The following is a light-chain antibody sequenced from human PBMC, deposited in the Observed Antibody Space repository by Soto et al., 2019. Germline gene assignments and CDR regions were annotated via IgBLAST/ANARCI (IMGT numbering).Light chain of an antibody. J-gene: IGKJ1*01. CDR2: DAA. Sequence: DIQMTQSPSTLSAFVGDRVTITCRASESIANYLAWYQHRPGKAPKLLIFDAANLQSGVPSRFSGSGSGTEFTLTISSLQPDDVATYHCQQYSSYWTFGQGTKV. V-gene: IGKV1-5*01. CDR1: ESIANY. CDR3: QQYSSYWT.